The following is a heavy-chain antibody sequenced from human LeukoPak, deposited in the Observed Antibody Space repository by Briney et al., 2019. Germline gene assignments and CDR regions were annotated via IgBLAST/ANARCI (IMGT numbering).Heavy chain of an antibody. D-gene: IGHD3-10*01. V-gene: IGHV4-4*07. CDR2: IHASENT. Sequence: SETLSLTCTFSGGSINNFYWSWIRQPAGKGLEWIGRIHASENTNYNPSLKSRVTMSVDTSKNQFSLKLSSVTAADTAAYYCARGSNYYGSGSAYYYYMDVWGKGTTVTVSS. CDR3: ARGSNYYGSGSAYYYYMDV. J-gene: IGHJ6*03. CDR1: GGSINNFY.